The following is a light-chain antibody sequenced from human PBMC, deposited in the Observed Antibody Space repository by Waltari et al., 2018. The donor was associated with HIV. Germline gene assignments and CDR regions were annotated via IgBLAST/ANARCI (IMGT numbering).Light chain of an antibody. Sequence: SYDLTQAPSVSVTPGQTAKIPCSGDALSRHFVSWYRQKPGQAPMMIIFHDVQRPWGFPARFSASPSGTRATLTISEVQAEDEADDYCQSAHNSHTIFGGGTKLTVL. CDR2: HDV. CDR3: QSAHNSHTI. V-gene: IGLV3-25*03. J-gene: IGLJ2*01. CDR1: ALSRHF.